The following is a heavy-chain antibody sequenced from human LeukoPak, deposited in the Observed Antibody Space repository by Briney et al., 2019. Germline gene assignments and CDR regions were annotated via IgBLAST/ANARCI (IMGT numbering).Heavy chain of an antibody. Sequence: ASVKVSCKASGYTFTSYDISWVRQAPGQGLEWMGWISAYNGNTNYAQKLQGRVTMTTDTSTSTAYMDLRSLRFDDTAVYYCARLRDGYKNFDYWGQGTLVTVSS. V-gene: IGHV1-18*01. CDR1: GYTFTSYD. D-gene: IGHD5-24*01. CDR3: ARLRDGYKNFDY. J-gene: IGHJ4*02. CDR2: ISAYNGNT.